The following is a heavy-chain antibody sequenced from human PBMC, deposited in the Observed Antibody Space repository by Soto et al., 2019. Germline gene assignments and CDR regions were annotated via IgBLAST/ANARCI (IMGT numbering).Heavy chain of an antibody. CDR1: GYTFTSYG. V-gene: IGHV1-18*01. Sequence: QVQLVQSGAEVKKPGASVKVSCKASGYTFTSYGISWVRQAPGQGLEWMGWISAYNGNTNYAQKLQGRVTMTTDTSTSTAYMELRSLRADDTAVYYCARDPLVATIQGLFDYWCQGTLVTVSS. J-gene: IGHJ4*02. CDR3: ARDPLVATIQGLFDY. D-gene: IGHD5-12*01. CDR2: ISAYNGNT.